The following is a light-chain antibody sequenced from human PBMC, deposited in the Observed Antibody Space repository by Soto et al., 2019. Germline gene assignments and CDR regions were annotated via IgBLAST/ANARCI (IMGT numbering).Light chain of an antibody. Sequence: QSALTQPASVSGSPGQSITISCTGTNSDVGNYNLVSWYQRHPGQAPKLMIYEGSKRPSGVSYRFSGSKSGDTASLTISGLQAEDEADYYGCSYGGSSTPVVFGGGTKLTVL. V-gene: IGLV2-23*01. CDR2: EGS. CDR3: CSYGGSSTPVV. J-gene: IGLJ2*01. CDR1: NSDVGNYNL.